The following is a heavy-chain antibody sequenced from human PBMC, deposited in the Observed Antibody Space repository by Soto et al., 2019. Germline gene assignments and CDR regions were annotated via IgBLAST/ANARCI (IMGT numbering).Heavy chain of an antibody. J-gene: IGHJ6*02. V-gene: IGHV3-23*01. CDR2: ISDSGAGT. D-gene: IGHD3-3*01. CDR3: AKGRDDFFYYGMDV. CDR1: GCTSSSYA. Sequence: GGSLRLSCAASGCTSSSYAMNWVRQAPGKGLEWVSGISDSGAGTHYADAVKGRSSISRDNSKNTLYLQMNSLRAEDTAVYYCAKGRDDFFYYGMDVWGQGITVTVSS.